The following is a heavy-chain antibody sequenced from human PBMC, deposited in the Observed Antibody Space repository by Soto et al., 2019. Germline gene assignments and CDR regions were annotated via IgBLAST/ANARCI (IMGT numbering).Heavy chain of an antibody. CDR3: ARSQGSSTIVEIYYYYYYGMDV. Sequence: QVQLVQSGAEVKKPGSSVKVSCKAYGGTFSSYAISWVRQAPGQGLEWMGGIIPISDTTNYAQKFQGRVTITADESTSTAYMELSSLRSEDTAVYYCARSQGSSTIVEIYYYYYYGMDVWGQGPTVTVSS. D-gene: IGHD2-2*01. CDR1: GGTFSSYA. CDR2: IIPISDTT. V-gene: IGHV1-69*01. J-gene: IGHJ6*02.